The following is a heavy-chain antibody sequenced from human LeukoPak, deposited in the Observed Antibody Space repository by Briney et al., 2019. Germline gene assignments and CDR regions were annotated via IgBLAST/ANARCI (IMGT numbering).Heavy chain of an antibody. CDR1: GGSISSYY. D-gene: IGHD5-24*01. Sequence: SETLSLTCTVSGGSISSYYWSWIRQPPGKGLEWIGYIYYSGSTNYNPSLKSRVTISVDTSKNQFSLKLSSVTAADTAVYYCARGALRWSDAFDIWGQGTMVTVSS. CDR2: IYYSGST. CDR3: ARGALRWSDAFDI. V-gene: IGHV4-59*01. J-gene: IGHJ3*02.